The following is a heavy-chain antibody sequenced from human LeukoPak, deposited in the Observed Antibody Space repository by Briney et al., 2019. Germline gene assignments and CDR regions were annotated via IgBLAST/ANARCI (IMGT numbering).Heavy chain of an antibody. CDR1: GVSISSYY. Sequence: AETLSLTCTVSGVSISSYYLSWIRQPPGKGLEWVGCIYYSGSTNYNPSLKSRATISVDTSNNPSSMKLSSVTAADTAVYSGARGRYDILTGYSHWYFDLWGRGTLVTVSS. V-gene: IGHV4-59*01. CDR2: IYYSGST. D-gene: IGHD3-9*01. J-gene: IGHJ2*01. CDR3: ARGRYDILTGYSHWYFDL.